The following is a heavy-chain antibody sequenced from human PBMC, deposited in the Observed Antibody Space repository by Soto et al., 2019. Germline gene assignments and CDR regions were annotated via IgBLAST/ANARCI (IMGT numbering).Heavy chain of an antibody. J-gene: IGHJ5*02. CDR2: INTNTGNP. CDR1: GYTFTSYA. V-gene: IGHV7-4-1*01. Sequence: ASVKVSCTASGYTFTSYAMNWVRQAPGQGLEWMGWINTNTGNPTYAQGFTGRFVFSLDTSASTAYLQICSLKAADTAVYYCARDQVPAALLGWFDPWGQGTLVTVSS. CDR3: ARDQVPAALLGWFDP. D-gene: IGHD2-2*01.